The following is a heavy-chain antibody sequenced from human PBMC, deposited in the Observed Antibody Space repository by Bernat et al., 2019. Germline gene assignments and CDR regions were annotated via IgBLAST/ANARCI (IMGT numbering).Heavy chain of an antibody. D-gene: IGHD2-15*01. J-gene: IGHJ5*02. V-gene: IGHV3-53*01. Sequence: EVQLVESGGGLIQPGGSLRLSCAASGFSVSTSHMIWVRQAPGKGLEWVSVIYSGCSTNHADSVKDRFTITRDNSKNTLYLQMNRLRDEDTAVYYCARGYCSGGSCYSEWLDPWGQGTLVTVSS. CDR2: IYSGCST. CDR1: GFSVSTSH. CDR3: ARGYCSGGSCYSEWLDP.